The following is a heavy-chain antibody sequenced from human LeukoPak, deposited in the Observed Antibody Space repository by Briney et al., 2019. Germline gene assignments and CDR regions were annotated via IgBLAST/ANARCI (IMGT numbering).Heavy chain of an antibody. D-gene: IGHD3-16*02. J-gene: IGHJ3*02. CDR1: GGSFSGYY. Sequence: SETLSLTCAVYGGSFSGYYWSWSWIRQPPEKGLEWIGEINHSGSTNYNPSLKSRVTISVDTSKNQFSLKLSSVTAADTAVYYCARSLSLWFRPQNDAFDIWGQGTMVTASS. CDR3: ARSLSLWFRPQNDAFDI. V-gene: IGHV4-34*01. CDR2: INHSGST.